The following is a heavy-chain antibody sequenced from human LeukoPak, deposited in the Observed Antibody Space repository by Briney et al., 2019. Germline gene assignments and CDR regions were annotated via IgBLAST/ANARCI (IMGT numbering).Heavy chain of an antibody. CDR3: ARDPQITIFGVVTQPGWFDP. CDR1: GFTFSSYS. CDR2: ISSSSSYI. J-gene: IGHJ5*02. V-gene: IGHV3-21*01. Sequence: GGSLRLSCAASGFTFSSYSMNWVRQAPGKGLEWVSSISSSSSYIYYADSVKGRFTISRDNAKNSLYLQTNSLRAEDTAVYYCARDPQITIFGVVTQPGWFDPWGQGTLVTVSS. D-gene: IGHD3-3*01.